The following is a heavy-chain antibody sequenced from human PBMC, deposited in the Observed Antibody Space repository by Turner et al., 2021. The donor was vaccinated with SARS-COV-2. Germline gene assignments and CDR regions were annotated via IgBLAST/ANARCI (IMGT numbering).Heavy chain of an antibody. CDR1: AFSCSSYG. Sequence: EVQLVESGGGLVEPGGSLSTSCAASAFSCSSYGRNWVRRAPGKGLEWVSSIISSNSYRCYAYSVKCRFTISRNNAKNSLYLQMNSLKAEDTAVYYCARARWDYYDSSGYYPKAFDNWGQGTMVTVSS. V-gene: IGHV3-21*01. CDR3: ARARWDYYDSSGYYPKAFDN. CDR2: IISSNSYR. D-gene: IGHD3-22*01. J-gene: IGHJ3*02.